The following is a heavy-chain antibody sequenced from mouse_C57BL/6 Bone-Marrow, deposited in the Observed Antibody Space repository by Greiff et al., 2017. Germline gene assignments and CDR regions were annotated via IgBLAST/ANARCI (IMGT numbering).Heavy chain of an antibody. CDR1: GYTFTSYG. CDR3: ARYYYGSRWGY. V-gene: IGHV1-81*01. J-gene: IGHJ2*01. Sequence: VQLQQSGAELARPGASVKLSCKASGYTFTSYGISWVKQRTGQGLEWIGEIYPRSGNTYYNEKFKGKATLTADKSSSTAYMELRSLTSEDSAVYFCARYYYGSRWGYWGQGTTLTVSS. CDR2: IYPRSGNT. D-gene: IGHD1-1*01.